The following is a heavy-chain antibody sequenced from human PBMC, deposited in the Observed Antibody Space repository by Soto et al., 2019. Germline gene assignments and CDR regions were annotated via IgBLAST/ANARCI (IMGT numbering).Heavy chain of an antibody. CDR3: ARYPLSGYDFADYYYYMDV. V-gene: IGHV3-9*01. J-gene: IGHJ6*03. D-gene: IGHD5-12*01. CDR2: ISWNSGSI. Sequence: GGSLRLSCAASGFTFDDYAMHWVRQAPGKGLEWVSGISWNSGSIGYADSVKGRFTISRDNAKNSLYLQMNSLRADDTALYYCARYPLSGYDFADYYYYMDVWGKGTTVTVSS. CDR1: GFTFDDYA.